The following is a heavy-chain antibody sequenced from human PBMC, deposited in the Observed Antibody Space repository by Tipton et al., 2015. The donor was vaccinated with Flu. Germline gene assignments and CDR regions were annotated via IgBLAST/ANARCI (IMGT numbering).Heavy chain of an antibody. CDR3: AKECPDKYSSSPELGY. CDR1: GFTFSSYG. J-gene: IGHJ4*02. Sequence: RSLRLSCAASGFTFSSYGMHWVRQAPGKGLEWVAVISYDGSNKYYADSVKGRFTISRDNSKNTLYLQMNSLRAEDTAVYYCAKECPDKYSSSPELGYWGQGTLVTVSS. CDR2: ISYDGSNK. V-gene: IGHV3-30*18. D-gene: IGHD6-6*01.